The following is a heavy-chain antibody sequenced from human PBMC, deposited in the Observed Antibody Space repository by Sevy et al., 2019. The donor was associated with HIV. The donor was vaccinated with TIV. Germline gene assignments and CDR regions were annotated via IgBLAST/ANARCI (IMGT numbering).Heavy chain of an antibody. J-gene: IGHJ4*02. CDR1: GFTFSDHG. D-gene: IGHD4-17*01. Sequence: GGSLRFSCAASGFTFSDHGMHWVRQAPGKGLDWVAAISYDGNNRYYADSVKGRFTISRDNSKNTLYLQMDSVRPEDTAVYYCAKEDYGGNLPNYFASWGQGTRVTVSS. CDR2: ISYDGNNR. CDR3: AKEDYGGNLPNYFAS. V-gene: IGHV3-30*18.